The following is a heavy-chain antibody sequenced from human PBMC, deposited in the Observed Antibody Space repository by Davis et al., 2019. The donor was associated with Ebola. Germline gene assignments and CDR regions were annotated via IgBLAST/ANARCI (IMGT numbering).Heavy chain of an antibody. V-gene: IGHV3-7*03. CDR2: IKQDGSEE. CDR3: ARGGSSGWKNFDY. J-gene: IGHJ4*02. CDR1: GFSFSTYW. Sequence: PGGSLRLSCAASGFSFSTYWMSWVRQAPGKGLEWVANIKQDGSEEYYVDSVKGRFTISRDNAENSVFLQMNTLRAEDTAVYYCARGGSSGWKNFDYWGQGTLVTVSS. D-gene: IGHD6-19*01.